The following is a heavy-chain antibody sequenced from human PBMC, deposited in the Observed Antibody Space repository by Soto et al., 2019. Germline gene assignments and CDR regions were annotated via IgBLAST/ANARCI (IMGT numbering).Heavy chain of an antibody. J-gene: IGHJ5*02. V-gene: IGHV1-18*01. Sequence: QDQLVQSGAEVKQPGASVKVSCKASGYTFTTYAITWVRQAPGQGLEWMGWINVYNTNTNYAQKLQGRVTMTTDTSTSTAYMELRSLRSDDTAVYYCARGGSGSYLVGWFDPWGQGTLVTVSS. CDR1: GYTFTTYA. D-gene: IGHD3-10*01. CDR3: ARGGSGSYLVGWFDP. CDR2: INVYNTNT.